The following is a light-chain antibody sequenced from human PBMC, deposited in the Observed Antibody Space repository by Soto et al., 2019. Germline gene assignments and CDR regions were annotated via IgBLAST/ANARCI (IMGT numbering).Light chain of an antibody. V-gene: IGLV1-44*01. Sequence: QSVPSQPPSASGTPGQRVTISCSGSSSNVGSNTVSWYQRLPGTAPNLLIYSDNQRPSGVPDRFSGSKSGTSASLAISGLQSEDEADYYCAAWDDSLNVVVFGGGTKLTVL. J-gene: IGLJ2*01. CDR3: AAWDDSLNVVV. CDR1: SSNVGSNT. CDR2: SDN.